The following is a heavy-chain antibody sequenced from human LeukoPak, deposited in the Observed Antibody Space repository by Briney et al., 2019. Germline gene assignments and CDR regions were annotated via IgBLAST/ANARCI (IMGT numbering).Heavy chain of an antibody. CDR3: ASEMGDYGGNSDYYYYMDV. J-gene: IGHJ6*03. CDR2: ISSSGSTI. CDR1: GFTFSDYY. V-gene: IGHV3-11*01. D-gene: IGHD4-23*01. Sequence: GGSLRLSCAASGFTFSDYYMSWIRQAPGKGLEWVSYISSSGSTIYYADSVKGRFTISRDNAKNSLYLQMNSLRAEDTAVYYCASEMGDYGGNSDYYYYMDVWGKGTTVTLSS.